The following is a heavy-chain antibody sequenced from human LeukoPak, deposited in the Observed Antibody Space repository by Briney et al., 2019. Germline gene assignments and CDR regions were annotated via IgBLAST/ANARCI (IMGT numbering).Heavy chain of an antibody. CDR2: ISPNDIST. CDR1: GYPFTTYY. J-gene: IGHJ5*02. Sequence: ASVKVSCKASGYPFTTYYIHWVRQAPGQGLEWMGMISPNDISTSYAQKFQGRVTMTRDTSTSTVYMDLNNLGSEDTAVYYCARISWGVGVTVGWFDPWGQGTLVTVSS. V-gene: IGHV1-46*01. CDR3: ARISWGVGVTVGWFDP. D-gene: IGHD1-26*01.